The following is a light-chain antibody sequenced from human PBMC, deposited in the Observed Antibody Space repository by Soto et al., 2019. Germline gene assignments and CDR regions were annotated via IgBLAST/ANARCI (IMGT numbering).Light chain of an antibody. CDR1: QSVSSSY. V-gene: IGKV3-20*01. CDR3: QQYGSSPTWT. J-gene: IGKJ1*01. Sequence: EIVLTQSPGTLSLSPGERATLSCRASQSVSSSYLAWYQQKPGQAPRLLIYGTSSRATGIPARFSGSGSGTDFPLTIGRWEPEDLAGYCCQQYGSSPTWTFGQGTKAQI. CDR2: GTS.